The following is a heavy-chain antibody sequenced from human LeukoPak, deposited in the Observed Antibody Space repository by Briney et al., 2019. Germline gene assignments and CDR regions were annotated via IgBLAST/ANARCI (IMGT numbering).Heavy chain of an antibody. J-gene: IGHJ6*02. V-gene: IGHV4-30-2*05. CDR2: ST. D-gene: IGHD6-13*01. CDR3: ARSRSSSSWYRPYYYGMDV. Sequence: STYYNPSLRSRVTISVDTSENQFSLKLSSVTAADTAVYYCARSRSSSSWYRPYYYGMDVWGQGTTVTVSS.